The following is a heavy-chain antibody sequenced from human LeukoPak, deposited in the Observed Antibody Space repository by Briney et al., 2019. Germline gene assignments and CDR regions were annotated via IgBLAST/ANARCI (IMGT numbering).Heavy chain of an antibody. J-gene: IGHJ4*02. Sequence: SYISSSGSTIYYADSVKGRFTISRDNAKNSLYLQMNSLRAEDTALYYCAKGSYGSGSYVDYWGQGTLITVSS. V-gene: IGHV3-11*01. CDR3: AKGSYGSGSYVDY. CDR2: ISSSGSTI. D-gene: IGHD3-10*01.